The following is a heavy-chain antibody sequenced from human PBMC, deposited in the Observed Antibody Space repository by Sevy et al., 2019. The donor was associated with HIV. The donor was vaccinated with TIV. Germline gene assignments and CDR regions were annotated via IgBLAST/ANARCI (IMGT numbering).Heavy chain of an antibody. V-gene: IGHV4-4*07. CDR3: ARDWGGGSYGYSFFDY. CDR2: IYTSGST. Sequence: SETLSLTCTVSGGSISFYYWSWIRQPAGKGLEWIGRIYTSGSTNYNSSLKSRVTMSVDTSKNQFSLQLSSVTAADTGVYYCARDWGGGSYGYSFFDYWGQGTLVTVSS. J-gene: IGHJ4*01. CDR1: GGSISFYY. D-gene: IGHD3-16*01.